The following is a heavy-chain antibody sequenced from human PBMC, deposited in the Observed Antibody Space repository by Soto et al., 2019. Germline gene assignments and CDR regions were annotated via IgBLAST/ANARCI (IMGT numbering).Heavy chain of an antibody. Sequence: GGSLRLSCTASGFTFGDYAMSWFRQAPGKGLEWVGFIRSKAYGGTTEYAASVKGRFTISRDDSKSIAYLQMNSLKTEDTAVYYCSGGQLAPYYYYGMDVWGQGTTATVPS. D-gene: IGHD6-6*01. CDR1: GFTFGDYA. CDR2: IRSKAYGGTT. V-gene: IGHV3-49*03. CDR3: SGGQLAPYYYYGMDV. J-gene: IGHJ6*02.